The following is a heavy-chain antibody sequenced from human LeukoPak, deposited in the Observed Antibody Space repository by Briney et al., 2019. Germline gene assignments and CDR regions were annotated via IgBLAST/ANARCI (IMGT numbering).Heavy chain of an antibody. CDR2: IGGSGSGGKT. D-gene: IGHD6-19*01. CDR3: ARDLGSGWNFDY. CDR1: GFTFSSYV. V-gene: IGHV3-23*01. Sequence: GGSLRLSCAASGFTFSSYVISWVRQAPGKGLEWISSIGGSGSGGKTYYADSVKGRFTISRDNSKNTLYLQMNSLRAEDTAVYYCARDLGSGWNFDYWGQGTLVTVSS. J-gene: IGHJ4*02.